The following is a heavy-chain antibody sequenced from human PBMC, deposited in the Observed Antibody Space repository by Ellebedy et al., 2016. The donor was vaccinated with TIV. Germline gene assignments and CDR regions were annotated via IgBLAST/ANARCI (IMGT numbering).Heavy chain of an antibody. D-gene: IGHD1-20*01. CDR3: AKGKVDNWMDAGSLDY. Sequence: GESLKISCAASGFTFSNFDMDWVRQAPGKGLEWVAVISHDGSLKFYADSVKGRFSISRDNSKNTLYLQMNGLRVEDTAVYYCAKGKVDNWMDAGSLDYWGQGSLVTVSS. CDR2: ISHDGSLK. J-gene: IGHJ4*02. V-gene: IGHV3-30*18. CDR1: GFTFSNFD.